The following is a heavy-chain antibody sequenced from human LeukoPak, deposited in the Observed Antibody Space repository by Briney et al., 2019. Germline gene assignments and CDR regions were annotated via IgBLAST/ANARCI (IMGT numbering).Heavy chain of an antibody. CDR1: GFTFSSYS. CDR3: AAHMVVQWYFDL. Sequence: GGSLRLSCAASGFTFSSYSMNWVRQAPGKGLEWVSSISSSSSYIYYADSVKGRFTISRDNAKNSLYLQMNSLRAEDTAVYYCAAHMVVQWYFDLWGRGTLVTVSS. CDR2: ISSSSSYI. D-gene: IGHD2-15*01. V-gene: IGHV3-21*01. J-gene: IGHJ2*01.